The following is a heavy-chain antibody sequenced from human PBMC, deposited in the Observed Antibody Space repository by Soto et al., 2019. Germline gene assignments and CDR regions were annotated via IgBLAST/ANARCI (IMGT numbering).Heavy chain of an antibody. D-gene: IGHD3-10*01. CDR1: NGSISSAIYY. Sequence: WETLSLTCTVSNGSISSAIYYWGWIRQPPGKGLEWIGSIYHSGSTYYNPSLQGRVTISVDTSKNQFSLKLNSVTAADTAVYYCARVSLEGFGDFSSYYYYYMDVWGKGTTVTVSS. V-gene: IGHV4-39*07. J-gene: IGHJ6*03. CDR3: ARVSLEGFGDFSSYYYYYMDV. CDR2: IYHSGST.